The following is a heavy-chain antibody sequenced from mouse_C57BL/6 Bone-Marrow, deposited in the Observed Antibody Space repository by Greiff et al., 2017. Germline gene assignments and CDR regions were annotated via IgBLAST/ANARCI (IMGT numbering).Heavy chain of an antibody. J-gene: IGHJ3*01. Sequence: QVQLQQPGTELVKPGASVKLSCKASGYTFTSYWMHWVKQRPGQGLEWIGEIDPSDSYTNYNQKFKGKSTLAVDKSSSTAYMQLSSLTSEDSAVYYCAREGGGSSLFAYWGQGTLVTVSA. V-gene: IGHV1-69*01. CDR2: IDPSDSYT. D-gene: IGHD1-1*01. CDR3: AREGGGSSLFAY. CDR1: GYTFTSYW.